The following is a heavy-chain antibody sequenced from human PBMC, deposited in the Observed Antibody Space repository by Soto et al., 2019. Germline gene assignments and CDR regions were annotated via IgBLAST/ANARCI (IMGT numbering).Heavy chain of an antibody. D-gene: IGHD2-21*01. CDR2: IATGGDRI. CDR3: AGEHVLMFASYAAFNV. V-gene: IGHV3-48*03. CDR1: GFALDTYD. J-gene: IGHJ3*01. Sequence: EEQLVESGGDLVQPGGSLRLSCTSSGFALDTYDMNWVRLAPGKDLEWISHIATGGDRIYYADSVKGRFPISRDNARNSLYLPMNSLRDDDTALYYCAGEHVLMFASYAAFNVWGQGTLVTGSS.